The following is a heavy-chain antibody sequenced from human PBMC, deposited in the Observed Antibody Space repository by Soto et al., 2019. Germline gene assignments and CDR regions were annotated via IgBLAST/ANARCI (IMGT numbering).Heavy chain of an antibody. CDR1: GGTFSSYA. Sequence: SVKVSCKASGGTFSSYAISWVRQAPGQGLEWMGGIIPIFGTANYAQKFQGRVTITADESTSTAYMELSSLRSEDTAVYYCARDRSPYYYDSSGYCFWGQGTLVTVS. V-gene: IGHV1-69*13. D-gene: IGHD3-22*01. CDR2: IIPIFGTA. J-gene: IGHJ4*02. CDR3: ARDRSPYYYDSSGYCF.